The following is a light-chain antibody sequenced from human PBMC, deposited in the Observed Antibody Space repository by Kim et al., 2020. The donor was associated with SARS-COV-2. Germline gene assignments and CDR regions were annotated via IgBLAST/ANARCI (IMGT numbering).Light chain of an antibody. J-gene: IGKJ2*01. V-gene: IGKV3-20*01. CDR2: GAS. CDR1: QSVSKNY. Sequence: EIVLTQSPGTLSLSPGERATLSCRASQSVSKNYLAWYQQKPGQAPRLLIYGASSRATGIPDRFSGSGYGTDFILTISRLEPEDFAVYYCQLYGSSPYTFGQGTKLEI. CDR3: QLYGSSPYT.